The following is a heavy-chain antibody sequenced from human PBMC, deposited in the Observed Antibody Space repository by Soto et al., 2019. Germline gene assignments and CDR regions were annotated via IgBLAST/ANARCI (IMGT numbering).Heavy chain of an antibody. CDR2: IVVGSGNT. Sequence: ASVKVSCKASGFTFTSSAVQWVRQARGQRLEWIGWIVVGSGNTNYAQKFQGRVTMTRDTSISTAYMELSRLRSDDTAVYYCARDQSTYYDFWSGYSLWYYGMDVWGQGTTVTVSS. J-gene: IGHJ6*02. D-gene: IGHD3-3*01. CDR1: GFTFTSSA. V-gene: IGHV1-58*01. CDR3: ARDQSTYYDFWSGYSLWYYGMDV.